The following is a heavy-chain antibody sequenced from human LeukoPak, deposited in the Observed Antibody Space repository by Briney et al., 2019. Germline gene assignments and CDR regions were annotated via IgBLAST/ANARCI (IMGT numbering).Heavy chain of an antibody. CDR2: IYSGGST. Sequence: PGGSLRLSCAASGFTVSSNYMSWVRQAPGKGLEWVSVIYSGGSTYYVDSVKGRFTISRDNSKNTLYLQMNSLRAEDTAVYYCARVGTGYPIDYWGQGTLVTVSS. D-gene: IGHD3/OR15-3a*01. CDR3: ARVGTGYPIDY. J-gene: IGHJ4*02. CDR1: GFTVSSNY. V-gene: IGHV3-53*01.